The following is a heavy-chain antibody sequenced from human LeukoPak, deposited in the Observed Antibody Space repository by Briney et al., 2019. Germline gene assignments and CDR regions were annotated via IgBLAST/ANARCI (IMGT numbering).Heavy chain of an antibody. D-gene: IGHD3-16*02. CDR1: VYTFTSYG. CDR2: ISAYNGNT. J-gene: IGHJ5*02. V-gene: IGHV1-18*01. Sequence: ASVKVSCKASVYTFTSYGITWVRQAPGQGLEWMGWISAYNGNTNYAQKFQGRITMTTDTSTSTVYMELRSLRSDDTAVYYCARGEFITFGGVIARMNWFDPWGQGTLVTVSS. CDR3: ARGEFITFGGVIARMNWFDP.